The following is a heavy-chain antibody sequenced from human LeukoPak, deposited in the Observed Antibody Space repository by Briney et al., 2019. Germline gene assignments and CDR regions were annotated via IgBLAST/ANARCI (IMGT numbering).Heavy chain of an antibody. CDR1: GFNFNNFA. J-gene: IGHJ4*02. Sequence: PGGSLTLSCAASGFNFNNFAMSWVRQAPGKGLEWLSAMTGPADTTYYAESVKGRFTISRDYSKSMVFLQMNSLGVEDTAIYYCAKGAEIDHWGQGTLVTVSS. CDR2: MTGPADTT. CDR3: AKGAEIDH. V-gene: IGHV3-23*01.